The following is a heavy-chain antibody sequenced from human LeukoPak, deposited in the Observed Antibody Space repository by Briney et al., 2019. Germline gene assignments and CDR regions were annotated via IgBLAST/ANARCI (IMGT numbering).Heavy chain of an antibody. CDR3: ARVSIAAAATDY. D-gene: IGHD6-13*01. CDR1: GGSISSSSYY. Sequence: SETLSLTCTVSGGSISSSSYYWGWIRQPPGKGLEWIGGIYYSGSTYYNPSLKSRVTISVDTSKNQFSLKLSSVTAADTAVYYCARVSIAAAATDYWGQGTLVTVSS. J-gene: IGHJ4*02. CDR2: IYYSGST. V-gene: IGHV4-39*01.